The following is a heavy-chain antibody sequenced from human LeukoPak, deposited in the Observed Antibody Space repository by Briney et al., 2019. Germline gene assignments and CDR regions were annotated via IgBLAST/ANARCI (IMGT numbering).Heavy chain of an antibody. V-gene: IGHV1-2*02. CDR1: GYAFTGYY. CDR3: ARGYSYGYVYYYMDV. D-gene: IGHD5-18*01. Sequence: ASVKVSCKASGYAFTGYYMHWVRQAPGQGLEWMGWINPNSGGTNYAQKFQGRVTMTRDTSISTAYMELSRLRSDDTAVYYCARGYSYGYVYYYMDVWGKGTTVTVSS. J-gene: IGHJ6*03. CDR2: INPNSGGT.